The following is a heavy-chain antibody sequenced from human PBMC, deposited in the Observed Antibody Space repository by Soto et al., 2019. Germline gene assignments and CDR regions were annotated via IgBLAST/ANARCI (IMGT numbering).Heavy chain of an antibody. V-gene: IGHV3-23*01. CDR1: GLTLSNFI. Sequence: EVQLLESGGGLVQPGGSLRLSCTASGLTLSNFIMSWVRQPPGKGLEWVSTISEGRGATFYTDSVRGRFTVSRDSSKNTLYLQMNNLRADDTAVYYCAKDRNFDRLPASFWGQGTLVTVSA. J-gene: IGHJ4*02. D-gene: IGHD3-9*01. CDR3: AKDRNFDRLPASF. CDR2: ISEGRGAT.